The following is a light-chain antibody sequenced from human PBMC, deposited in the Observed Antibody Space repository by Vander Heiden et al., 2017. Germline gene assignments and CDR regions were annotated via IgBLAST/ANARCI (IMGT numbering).Light chain of an antibody. CDR1: SSNIGAGYD. J-gene: IGLJ3*02. Sequence: QSVLPQPPSVSAAPGPRVTISCTGSSSNIGAGYDAHWYQHLPGTAPKLLIYGNSNRPSGVPDRFSGSKSGTSASLAITGLQAEDEADYYCQSYDSSLGNSVFGGGTKLTVL. CDR2: GNS. CDR3: QSYDSSLGNSV. V-gene: IGLV1-40*01.